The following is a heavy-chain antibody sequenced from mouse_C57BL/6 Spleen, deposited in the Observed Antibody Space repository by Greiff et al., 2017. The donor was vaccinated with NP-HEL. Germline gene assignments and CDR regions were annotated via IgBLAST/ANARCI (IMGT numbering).Heavy chain of an antibody. CDR2: IYPGDGDT. V-gene: IGHV1-82*01. CDR1: GYAFSSSW. D-gene: IGHD3-2*02. CDR3: ARSGELRLPYFDV. Sequence: VQLQQSGPELVKPGASVKISCKASGYAFSSSWMNWVKQRPGKGLEWIGRIYPGDGDTNYNGKFKGKATLTADKSSSTAYMQLSSLTSEDSAVYFCARSGELRLPYFDVWGTGTTVTVSS. J-gene: IGHJ1*03.